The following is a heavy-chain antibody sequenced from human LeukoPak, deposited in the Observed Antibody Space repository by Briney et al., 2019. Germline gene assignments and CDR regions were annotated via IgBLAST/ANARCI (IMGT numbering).Heavy chain of an antibody. CDR1: GYTFTNYY. CDR2: INPSGGST. Sequence: ASVKVSCKTSGYTFTNYYIHWVRQAPGQGLEWMGRINPSGGSTSYAQKFQGRVTMTRDTSTGTVYMELSGLRSEDTAVYYCARDSVIDFWGQGTLVIVSS. J-gene: IGHJ4*02. CDR3: ARDSVIDF. V-gene: IGHV1-46*01. D-gene: IGHD2-15*01.